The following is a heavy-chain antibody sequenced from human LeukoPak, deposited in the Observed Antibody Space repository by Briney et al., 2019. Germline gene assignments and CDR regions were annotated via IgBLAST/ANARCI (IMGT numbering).Heavy chain of an antibody. Sequence: GGSLRLSCAASGFTFSSYSMNWVRQAPGKGLEWVSSISSSSSYIYYADSVKGRFTISRDNAKNTLYLQMNSLRAEDTAVYYCAKGLSLGAFDIWGQGTMVTVSS. CDR3: AKGLSLGAFDI. J-gene: IGHJ3*02. V-gene: IGHV3-21*01. CDR1: GFTFSSYS. CDR2: ISSSSSYI.